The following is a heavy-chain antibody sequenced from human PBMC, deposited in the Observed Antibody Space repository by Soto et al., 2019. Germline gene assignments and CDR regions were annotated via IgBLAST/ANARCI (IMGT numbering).Heavy chain of an antibody. J-gene: IGHJ4*02. CDR2: IYYNGNT. D-gene: IGHD5-18*01. CDR1: GGSISSYY. CDR3: ARNVDTARAYYFDY. Sequence: ETLSLTCTVSGGSISSYYWSWLRQPPGKGLEWIGYIYYNGNTNYNPSLRSRVTISVDTSKNQFSLKVTSVAAADTAVYYCARNVDTARAYYFDYWGQGTLVTVSS. V-gene: IGHV4-59*01.